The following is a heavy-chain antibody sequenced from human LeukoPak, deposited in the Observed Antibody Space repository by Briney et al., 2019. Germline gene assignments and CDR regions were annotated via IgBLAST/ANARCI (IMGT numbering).Heavy chain of an antibody. CDR1: GFTISNYA. V-gene: IGHV3-23*01. CDR3: ARGEVAVQYYCES. D-gene: IGHD3-22*01. Sequence: GGSLTLSCAASGFTISNYAMSWVRQGPGKGLEWVSGLSTSPRYADSVKGRFIVSRDHSRNTFSLQMKSLRAEDTAVYYCARGEVAVQYYCESWGQGTLVTVSS. J-gene: IGHJ4*02. CDR2: LSTSPR.